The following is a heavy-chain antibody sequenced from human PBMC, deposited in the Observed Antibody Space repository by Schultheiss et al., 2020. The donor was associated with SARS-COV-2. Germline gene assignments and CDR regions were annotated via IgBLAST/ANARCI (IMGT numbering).Heavy chain of an antibody. Sequence: GALRLSCAASGFTFSNAWMSWVRQAPGKGLEWVGRIKSKTDGGTTDYAAPVKGRFTISRDDSKDTLYLQMNSLKTEDTAVYYCTTAGQWLAPFDYWGQGTLVTVSS. D-gene: IGHD6-19*01. V-gene: IGHV3-15*01. CDR1: GFTFSNAW. J-gene: IGHJ4*02. CDR3: TTAGQWLAPFDY. CDR2: IKSKTDGGTT.